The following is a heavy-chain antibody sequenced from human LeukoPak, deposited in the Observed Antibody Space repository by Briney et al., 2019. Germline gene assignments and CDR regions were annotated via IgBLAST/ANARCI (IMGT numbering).Heavy chain of an antibody. D-gene: IGHD1-7*01. J-gene: IGHJ6*03. CDR1: GFTFSRFA. Sequence: GGSLRLSCAASGFTFSRFAMSWVRQAPGKGLEWVSAISGSGGNTYYADSVKGRFTISRDNSKDTLYLQMNSLRAEDTAVYYCAKRRGLELLYYYYMDVWGKGTTVTVSS. CDR3: AKRRGLELLYYYYMDV. V-gene: IGHV3-23*01. CDR2: ISGSGGNT.